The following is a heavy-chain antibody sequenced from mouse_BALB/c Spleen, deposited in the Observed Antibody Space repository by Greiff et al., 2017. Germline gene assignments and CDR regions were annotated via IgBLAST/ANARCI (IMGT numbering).Heavy chain of an antibody. CDR1: GFAFSSYD. Sequence: EVKLMESGGGLVKPGGSLKLSCAASGFAFSSYDMSWVRQTPEKRLAWVAYISSGGGSTYYPDTVKGRFTISRDNAKNTLYLQMSSLKSEYTAMYYCARQTTVAYYFDYWGQGTTLTVSS. CDR3: ARQTTVAYYFDY. CDR2: ISSGGGST. D-gene: IGHD1-1*01. V-gene: IGHV5-12-1*01. J-gene: IGHJ2*01.